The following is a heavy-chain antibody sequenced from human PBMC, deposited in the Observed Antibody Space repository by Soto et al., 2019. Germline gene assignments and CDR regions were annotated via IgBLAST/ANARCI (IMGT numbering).Heavy chain of an antibody. CDR1: GCTFTSSS. V-gene: IGHV1-58*01. Sequence: SLKVSCKASGCTFTSSSVQWVRQARVQRLEWIGWIVVGSGNTNYAQKFQERVTITRDMSTSTAYMELSSLRSEDTAVYYCAADALIGYSYGFPSMDVWGQGTTVTVSS. J-gene: IGHJ6*02. CDR2: IVVGSGNT. D-gene: IGHD5-18*01. CDR3: AADALIGYSYGFPSMDV.